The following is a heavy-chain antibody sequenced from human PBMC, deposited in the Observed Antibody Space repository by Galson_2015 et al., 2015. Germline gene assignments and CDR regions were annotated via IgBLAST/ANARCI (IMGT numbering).Heavy chain of an antibody. Sequence: WINAGNGNTIYSQRFQDRVTITRDTFASTVYMELSSLRSEDTAVYYCARVDYGDYYDYWGQGTLVTVSS. CDR3: ARVDYGDYYDY. V-gene: IGHV1-3*01. J-gene: IGHJ4*02. CDR2: INAGNGNT. D-gene: IGHD4-17*01.